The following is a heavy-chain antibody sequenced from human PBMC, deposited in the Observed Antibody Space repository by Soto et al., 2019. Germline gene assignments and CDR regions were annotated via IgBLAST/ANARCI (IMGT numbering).Heavy chain of an antibody. Sequence: EMQLVQSGGGLIQPGGSLRLSCAASGFNVRYNYMSWVRQAPGRGLEWVSVIYSDGTTYYADSVKGRFTISRDKSENTLYLQMSGLRAEDTAVYYRAREEGDYRAYFDTWGQGTLVTVSS. V-gene: IGHV3-53*01. D-gene: IGHD4-17*01. CDR3: AREEGDYRAYFDT. J-gene: IGHJ4*02. CDR1: GFNVRYNY. CDR2: IYSDGTT.